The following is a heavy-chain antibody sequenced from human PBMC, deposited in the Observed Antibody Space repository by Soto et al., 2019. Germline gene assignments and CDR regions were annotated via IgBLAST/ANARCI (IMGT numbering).Heavy chain of an antibody. CDR3: ARDGTRNYPFLDWFDP. J-gene: IGHJ5*02. CDR2: ISYDGSNK. Sequence: QVQLVESGGGVVQPGRSLRLSCAASGFTFSSYAMHWVRQAPGKGLEWVAVISYDGSNKYYADSVKGRFTISRDNSKNTLYLQMNSLRAEATAVYYCARDGTRNYPFLDWFDPWGQGTLVTVSS. CDR1: GFTFSSYA. D-gene: IGHD1-7*01. V-gene: IGHV3-30-3*01.